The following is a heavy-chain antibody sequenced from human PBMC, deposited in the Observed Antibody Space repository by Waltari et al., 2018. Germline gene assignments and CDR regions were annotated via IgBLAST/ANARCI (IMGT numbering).Heavy chain of an antibody. Sequence: QVQLVQSGAEVKKPGSSVKVSCQASGGTFSSYAISWVRQAPGQGLEWMGGIIPIFGTANYAQKFQGRVTITTDESTSTAYMELSSLRSEDTAVYYCATIAAAGISYYYYYGMDVWGQGTTVTVSS. V-gene: IGHV1-69*05. CDR2: IIPIFGTA. D-gene: IGHD6-13*01. J-gene: IGHJ6*02. CDR3: ATIAAAGISYYYYYGMDV. CDR1: GGTFSSYA.